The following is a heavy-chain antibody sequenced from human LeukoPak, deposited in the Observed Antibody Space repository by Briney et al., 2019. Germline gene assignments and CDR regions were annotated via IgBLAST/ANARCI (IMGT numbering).Heavy chain of an antibody. J-gene: IGHJ3*02. D-gene: IGHD2-15*01. Sequence: ASVKVSCKASGYSFSSYDINWVRQASGQGLEWVGWMNTASGDTGPAQEFQGRVTMTRDTSINTAYMELKSLESEDTAVYYCAREDIVMSNDAFDIWGQGTRVIVSS. CDR3: AREDIVMSNDAFDI. V-gene: IGHV1-8*01. CDR1: GYSFSSYD. CDR2: MNTASGDT.